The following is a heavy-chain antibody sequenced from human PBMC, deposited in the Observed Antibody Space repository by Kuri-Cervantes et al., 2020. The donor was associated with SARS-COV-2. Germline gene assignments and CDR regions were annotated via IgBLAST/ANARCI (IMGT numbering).Heavy chain of an antibody. D-gene: IGHD2-2*01. J-gene: IGHJ4*02. CDR1: GFTFSSYS. V-gene: IGHV3-21*01. CDR3: ARGPLDGLKIPAAFASFDY. Sequence: GESLKISCAASGFTFSSYSMNWVRQAPGKGLEWVSSISSSSSYIYYAESVKGRVTISRDNARNSLYLQMNSLRDEDTAVYYCARGPLDGLKIPAAFASFDYWGQGTLVTVSS. CDR2: ISSSSSYI.